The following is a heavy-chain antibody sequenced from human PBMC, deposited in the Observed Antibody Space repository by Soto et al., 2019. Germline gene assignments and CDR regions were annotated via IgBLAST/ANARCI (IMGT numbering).Heavy chain of an antibody. J-gene: IGHJ5*02. CDR3: ARVAYREYDCSSTSCYMPLGWFDP. V-gene: IGHV4-59*01. CDR1: GGSISSYY. Sequence: PSETLSLTCTVSGGSISSYYWSWIRQPLGKGLEWIGYIYYSGSTNYNPSLKSRVTISVDTSKNQFSLKLSSVTAADTAVYYCARVAYREYDCSSTSCYMPLGWFDPWGQGTLVTVSS. D-gene: IGHD2-2*02. CDR2: IYYSGST.